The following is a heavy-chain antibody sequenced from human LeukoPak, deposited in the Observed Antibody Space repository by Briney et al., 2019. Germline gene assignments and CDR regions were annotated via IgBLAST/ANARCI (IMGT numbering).Heavy chain of an antibody. CDR3: AADPGYGDYVNHY. CDR2: VVVGSGNT. CDR1: GFTFTSSA. Sequence: GASVKVSCKASGFTFTSSAMQWVRQARGQRLEWIGWVVVGSGNTNYAQKFQERVTITRDMSTSTAYMELSSLRSEDTAVYYCAADPGYGDYVNHYWGQGTLVTVSS. J-gene: IGHJ4*02. V-gene: IGHV1-58*02. D-gene: IGHD4-17*01.